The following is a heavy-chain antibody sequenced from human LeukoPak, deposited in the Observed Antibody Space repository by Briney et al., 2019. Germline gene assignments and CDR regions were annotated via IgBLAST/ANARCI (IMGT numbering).Heavy chain of an antibody. D-gene: IGHD3-10*01. Sequence: GESLKISCKGSGYSFTSYWIGWVRQMPGKGLEWMGIIYPGDSDTRYSPSFQGQVTISADKSISTAYLQWSSLKASDTAMYYCVRWGSPFYGSGSYPHNWFDPWGQGTLVTVSS. CDR1: GYSFTSYW. CDR3: VRWGSPFYGSGSYPHNWFDP. J-gene: IGHJ5*02. CDR2: IYPGDSDT. V-gene: IGHV5-51*01.